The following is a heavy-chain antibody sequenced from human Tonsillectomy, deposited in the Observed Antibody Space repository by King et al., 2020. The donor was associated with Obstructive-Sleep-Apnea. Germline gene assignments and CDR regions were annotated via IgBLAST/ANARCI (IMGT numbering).Heavy chain of an antibody. Sequence: QLQESGPGLVKPSETLSLTCTVSGYSISSDYYWGWIRQPPGKGLEWIATIYHSGSTYYNPSLKSRVTISVDTSKNQFSLRLRSVTAADTAVYYCARAGPSQTDYWGQGTLVTVSS. V-gene: IGHV4-38-2*02. CDR2: IYHSGST. J-gene: IGHJ4*02. CDR1: GYSISSDYY. D-gene: IGHD3-10*01. CDR3: ARAGPSQTDY.